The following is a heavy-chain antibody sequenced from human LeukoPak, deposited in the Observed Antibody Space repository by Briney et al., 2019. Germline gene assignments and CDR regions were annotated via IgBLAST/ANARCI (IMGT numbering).Heavy chain of an antibody. CDR1: GGSISSYY. CDR3: ARFGRQHRDGYNFFDY. Sequence: SETLSLTCTVSGGSISSYYWSWIRQPPGKGLEWIGYIYSSGSTNYNPSLKSRVTISLDTSKNQFSLKLSSVTAADTAVFYCARFGRQHRDGYNFFDYWGQGVLVTVSS. CDR2: IYSSGST. V-gene: IGHV4-4*09. D-gene: IGHD5-24*01. J-gene: IGHJ4*02.